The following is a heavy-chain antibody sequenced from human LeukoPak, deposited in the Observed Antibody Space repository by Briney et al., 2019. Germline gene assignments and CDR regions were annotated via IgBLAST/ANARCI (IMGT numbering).Heavy chain of an antibody. CDR3: ARRYSSGWYGEVGP. V-gene: IGHV4-34*01. Sequence: SETLSLTCAVYGGSFSGYYWSWIRQPPGKGLERIGEINHSGSTNYNPSLKSRVTISVVTSKNQFSLKLSSVTAADTAVYYCARRYSSGWYGEVGPWGQGTLVTVSS. CDR1: GGSFSGYY. J-gene: IGHJ5*02. D-gene: IGHD6-19*01. CDR2: INHSGST.